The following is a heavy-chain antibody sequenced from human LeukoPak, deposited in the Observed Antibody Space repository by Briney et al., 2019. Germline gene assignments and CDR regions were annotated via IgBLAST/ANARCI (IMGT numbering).Heavy chain of an antibody. D-gene: IGHD3-22*01. CDR2: IYYSGST. V-gene: IGHV4-59*01. Sequence: SETLSLTCTVSGGSISSYYWSWIRQPPGKGLEWIGYIYYSGSTNYNPSLKSRVTISVDTSKNQFSLKLSSVTAADTAVYYCARLDSSGYYLDYWGQGTLVTVSS. CDR3: ARLDSSGYYLDY. J-gene: IGHJ4*02. CDR1: GGSISSYY.